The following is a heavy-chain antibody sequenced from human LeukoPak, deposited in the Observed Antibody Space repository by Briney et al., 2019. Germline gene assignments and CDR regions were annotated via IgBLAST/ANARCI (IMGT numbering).Heavy chain of an antibody. V-gene: IGHV4-4*02. D-gene: IGHD6-19*01. J-gene: IGHJ3*02. Sequence: PSETLSLTCAVSGGSISSSNWWSWVRQPPGKGLEWIGEIYHSGSTNYNPSLKSRVTISVDKSKNQFSLKLSSVTAADTAVYYCARNPWIAVAGYEDAFDIWGQGTMVTVSS. CDR3: ARNPWIAVAGYEDAFDI. CDR2: IYHSGST. CDR1: GGSISSSNW.